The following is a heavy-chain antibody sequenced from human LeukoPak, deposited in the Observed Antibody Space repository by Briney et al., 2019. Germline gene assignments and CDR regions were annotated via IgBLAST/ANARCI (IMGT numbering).Heavy chain of an antibody. CDR2: INAGNGNT. J-gene: IGHJ4*02. Sequence: ASVKVSCKASGYTFTSYAMHWVRQAHGQRLEWMGWINAGNGNTKYSQKFQGRVTITRDTSASTAYMELSSLRSEDTAVYYCAREWKWQQLVPGYWGQGTLVTVSS. CDR1: GYTFTSYA. V-gene: IGHV1-3*01. D-gene: IGHD6-13*01. CDR3: AREWKWQQLVPGY.